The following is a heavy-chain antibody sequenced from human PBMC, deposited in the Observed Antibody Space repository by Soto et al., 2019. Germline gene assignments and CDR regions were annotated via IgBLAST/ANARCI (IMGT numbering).Heavy chain of an antibody. V-gene: IGHV3-23*01. CDR3: AKGAKCRVVVEYFDS. J-gene: IGHJ4*02. CDR1: GFTFANFG. D-gene: IGHD3-3*01. CDR2: ISSSGRRT. Sequence: GGSLRLSCGTSGFTFANFGMGWLRQAPGKGLYWVSGISSSGRRTYYADSVKGRFTISRDNSKNTLYLQMDSLRGDDTAVYYCAKGAKCRVVVEYFDSWGQGXLVTVYS.